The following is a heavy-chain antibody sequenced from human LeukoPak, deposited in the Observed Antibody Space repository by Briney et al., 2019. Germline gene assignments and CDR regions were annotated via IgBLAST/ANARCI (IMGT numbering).Heavy chain of an antibody. CDR1: GFTFSDYY. J-gene: IGHJ4*02. CDR2: ISSSSNTV. CDR3: ARRAMGATSFDY. V-gene: IGHV3-11*04. Sequence: GGSLRLSCSASGFTFSDYYMTWVRQAPGKGLEWVSYISSSSNTVYYADSVKGRLTVSRDNANNSLFVQMTKLRAEDTAVYYCARRAMGATSFDYWGQGTLVTVSS. D-gene: IGHD1-26*01.